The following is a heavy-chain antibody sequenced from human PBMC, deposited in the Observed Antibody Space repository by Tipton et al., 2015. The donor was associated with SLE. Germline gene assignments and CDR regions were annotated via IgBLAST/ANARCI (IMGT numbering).Heavy chain of an antibody. CDR3: ARSQGAFGY. CDR1: GGSISSYY. Sequence: LRLSCTVSGGSISSYYWSWIRQPPGKGLEWIGYIYYSGSTYYNPSLKSRVTISVDTSKNQFSLKLSSVTAADTAVYYCARSQGAFGYWGQGTLVTVSS. J-gene: IGHJ4*02. D-gene: IGHD1-26*01. CDR2: IYYSGST. V-gene: IGHV4-59*12.